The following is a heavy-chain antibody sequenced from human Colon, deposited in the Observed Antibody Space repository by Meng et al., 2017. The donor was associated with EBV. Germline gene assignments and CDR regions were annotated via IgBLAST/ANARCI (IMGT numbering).Heavy chain of an antibody. D-gene: IGHD4-17*01. V-gene: IGHV4-30-4*01. Sequence: QVRLQVSGPGLVKPSLTLSLTCTVPGGSISSGNHYWSWIRQHPGTGLEYIGYIYYSGSTYYNPSLKSRVIISVDTSKNQFSLKLSSVTAADTAVYYCARGPTTYFDYWGQGTLVTVSS. CDR2: IYYSGST. CDR1: GGSISSGNHY. CDR3: ARGPTTYFDY. J-gene: IGHJ4*02.